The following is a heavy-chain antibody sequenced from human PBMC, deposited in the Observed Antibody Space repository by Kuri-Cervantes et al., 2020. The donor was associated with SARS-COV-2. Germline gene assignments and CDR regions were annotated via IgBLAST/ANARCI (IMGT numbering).Heavy chain of an antibody. Sequence: GESLKISCKGSGYSFTSYWIGWVRQMPGKGLEWMGIIYPGDSDTRYSPSFQGQVTISADKSISTAYLQWSSLKASDTATYYCARLGDGEYCSGGSCYPWYFDYWGQGTLVTVSS. D-gene: IGHD2-15*01. CDR3: ARLGDGEYCSGGSCYPWYFDY. CDR1: GYSFTSYW. V-gene: IGHV5-51*01. CDR2: IYPGDSDT. J-gene: IGHJ4*02.